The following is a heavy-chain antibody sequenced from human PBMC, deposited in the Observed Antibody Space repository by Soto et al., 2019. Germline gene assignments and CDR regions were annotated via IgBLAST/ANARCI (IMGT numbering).Heavy chain of an antibody. CDR3: ARFGGDLTRYFQH. CDR1: GYTFTSYA. V-gene: IGHV1-3*01. CDR2: INAGNGNT. Sequence: ASVKVSCKASGYTFTSYAMHWVRLAPGQRLEWMGWINAGNGNTKYSQKFQGRVTITRDTSASTAYMELSSLRSEDTAVYYCARFGGDLTRYFQHWGQGTLVTVSS. D-gene: IGHD3-10*01. J-gene: IGHJ1*01.